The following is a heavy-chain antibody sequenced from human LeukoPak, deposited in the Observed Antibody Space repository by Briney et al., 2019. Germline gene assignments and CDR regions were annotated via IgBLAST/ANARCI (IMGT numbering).Heavy chain of an antibody. Sequence: PGGSLRLSCAASGFTFSRFWMSWVRQAPGKGLEWVANIIQAGSEKYYVDSVKGRFTISRDNAKNSLYLLMNSLRAEDTAVYYCASASPAADYWGQGTLVTVSS. CDR1: GFTFSRFW. V-gene: IGHV3-7*01. J-gene: IGHJ4*02. CDR2: IIQAGSEK. D-gene: IGHD2-2*01. CDR3: ASASPAADY.